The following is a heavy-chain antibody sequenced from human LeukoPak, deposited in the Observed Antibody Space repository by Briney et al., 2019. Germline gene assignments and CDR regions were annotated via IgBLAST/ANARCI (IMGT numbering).Heavy chain of an antibody. CDR2: ISYDGSNE. V-gene: IGHV3-30*03. Sequence: GRSLRLSCVVSGFTFSVYGMHWVRQAPGKGLEWVAVISYDGSNEYYGDSVKGRFTISRDNSKNTVYLQMNSLRAEDTAVYYCARDKTGYSSSWSYYYYGMDVWGQGTTVTVSS. D-gene: IGHD6-13*01. J-gene: IGHJ6*02. CDR3: ARDKTGYSSSWSYYYYGMDV. CDR1: GFTFSVYG.